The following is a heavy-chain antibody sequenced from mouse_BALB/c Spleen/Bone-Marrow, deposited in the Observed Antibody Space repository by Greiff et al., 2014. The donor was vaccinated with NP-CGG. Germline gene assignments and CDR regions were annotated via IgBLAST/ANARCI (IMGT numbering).Heavy chain of an antibody. Sequence: VQLQQSGAELVKPGTSVKLSCKASGYTFTTYYMYWVKQRPGQGLEWIGEINPNNGGTNFKEKFESKATLTVDKSSSTAYMQLSSLTSEDSAVYYCTRGRTWDFDYWGQGTTLTVSS. J-gene: IGHJ2*01. D-gene: IGHD4-1*01. CDR2: INPNNGGT. CDR1: GYTFTTYY. V-gene: IGHV1S81*02. CDR3: TRGRTWDFDY.